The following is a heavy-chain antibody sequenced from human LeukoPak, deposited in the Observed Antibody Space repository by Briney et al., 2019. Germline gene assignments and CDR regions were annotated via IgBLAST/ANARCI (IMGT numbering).Heavy chain of an antibody. D-gene: IGHD2-2*02. CDR2: ISYDGSNK. CDR1: GFIFSSYA. CDR3: AREGCSSTSCYRPFDY. J-gene: IGHJ4*02. V-gene: IGHV3-30-3*01. Sequence: GGSLRLSCAASGFIFSSYAMHWVRQAPGKGLEWVAVISYDGSNKYYADSVKGRFTISRDNSKNTLYLQMNSLRAEDTAVYYCAREGCSSTSCYRPFDYWGQGTLVTVSS.